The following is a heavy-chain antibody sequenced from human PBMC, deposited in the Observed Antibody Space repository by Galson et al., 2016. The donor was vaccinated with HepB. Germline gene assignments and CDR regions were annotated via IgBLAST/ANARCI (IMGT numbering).Heavy chain of an antibody. Sequence: SLRLSCAASGFTFDDYAMHWVRQAPGKGLEWVSGISWNSGSIGYADSVKGRFTISRDNAKNSLYLQMNSLRVEETALYYCAKLGHYFYDSSGYSLVDAFDVWGQGTMVTVSS. CDR1: GFTFDDYA. D-gene: IGHD3-22*01. CDR2: ISWNSGSI. J-gene: IGHJ3*01. V-gene: IGHV3-9*01. CDR3: AKLGHYFYDSSGYSLVDAFDV.